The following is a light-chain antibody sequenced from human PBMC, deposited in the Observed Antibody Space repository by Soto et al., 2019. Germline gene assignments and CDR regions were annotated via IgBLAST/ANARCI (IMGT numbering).Light chain of an antibody. Sequence: QSVLTQPPSASGTPGQRVTISASGSSSNIGSNPVSWYQQRPGTAPKLIIYEVSKRPSGVPDRFSGSKSGSTASLTVSGLQTEDEADYYCNSYVAGSNVFGTGTKVTVL. V-gene: IGLV1-44*01. CDR2: EVS. CDR3: NSYVAGSNV. CDR1: SSNIGSNP. J-gene: IGLJ1*01.